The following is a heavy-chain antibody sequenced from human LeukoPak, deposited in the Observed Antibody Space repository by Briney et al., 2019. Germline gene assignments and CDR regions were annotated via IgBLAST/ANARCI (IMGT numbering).Heavy chain of an antibody. CDR2: ITPIFGAA. J-gene: IGHJ4*02. CDR3: ARDAPTTLHCSGGSCYLLPDY. D-gene: IGHD2-15*01. Sequence: SVKVSCKASGGTFSSYPFTWVRQAPGQGLEWMGEITPIFGAANYAQTFQGRVTITADESTSTVFMELSSLRSEDTAVYYCARDAPTTLHCSGGSCYLLPDYWGQGTLVTVSS. V-gene: IGHV1-69*13. CDR1: GGTFSSYP.